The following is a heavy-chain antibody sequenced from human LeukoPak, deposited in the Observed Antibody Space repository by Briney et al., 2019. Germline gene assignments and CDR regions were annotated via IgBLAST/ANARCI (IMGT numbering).Heavy chain of an antibody. D-gene: IGHD6-19*01. Sequence: TGGSLRLSCAASGFTFSSYAMSWVRQAPGKGLEWVSGISGSGGSTYYADSVKGRFTISRDNSKNTLYLQMNSLRAEDTAVYYCAKDLGEQWLVRAFDYWGQGTLVTVSS. V-gene: IGHV3-23*01. CDR2: ISGSGGST. CDR3: AKDLGEQWLVRAFDY. CDR1: GFTFSSYA. J-gene: IGHJ4*02.